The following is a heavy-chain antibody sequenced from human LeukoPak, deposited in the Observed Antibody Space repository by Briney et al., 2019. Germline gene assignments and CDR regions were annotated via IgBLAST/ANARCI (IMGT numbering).Heavy chain of an antibody. CDR2: ISGSGGTT. J-gene: IGHJ4*02. CDR3: AKDRSLDGGDSGGYFDY. CDR1: GFTFTCYA. V-gene: IGHV3-23*01. Sequence: PGGSLRLSCAASGFTFTCYAMSWVRQAPGKGLECISVISGSGGTTYYAGSVKGRFTISRDNSKNAPYLQMNSLRAEDTAVYYCAKDRSLDGGDSGGYFDYWGRGTLVSVSS. D-gene: IGHD4-23*01.